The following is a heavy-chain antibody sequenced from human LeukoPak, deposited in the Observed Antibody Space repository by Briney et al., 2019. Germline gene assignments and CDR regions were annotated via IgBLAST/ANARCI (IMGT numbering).Heavy chain of an antibody. Sequence: GRSLRLSCAASGFTFSSYGMHWVRQAPGKGLEWVAVISYDGSNKYYADSVKGRFTISRDNSKNTLYLQMNSLRAEDTAVYYCARVMDHYYDSSGYIDYWGQGTLVTVSS. V-gene: IGHV3-30*03. CDR1: GFTFSSYG. D-gene: IGHD3-22*01. CDR3: ARVMDHYYDSSGYIDY. CDR2: ISYDGSNK. J-gene: IGHJ4*02.